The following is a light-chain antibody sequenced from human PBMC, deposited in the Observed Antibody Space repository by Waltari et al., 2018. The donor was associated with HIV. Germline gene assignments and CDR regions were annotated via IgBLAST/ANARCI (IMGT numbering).Light chain of an antibody. J-gene: IGKJ2*01. CDR1: QGVRNA. CDR3: QKFRTYPRT. Sequence: AIQLAQSPSSLSAYVGDRVTITCRASQGVRNALAWYQQKPGRPPKLLIYDASTLEGGVPSRFSGSLSGTDFNLTISNLQPEDSATYYCQKFRTYPRTFSQGATLEIK. V-gene: IGKV1-13*02. CDR2: DAS.